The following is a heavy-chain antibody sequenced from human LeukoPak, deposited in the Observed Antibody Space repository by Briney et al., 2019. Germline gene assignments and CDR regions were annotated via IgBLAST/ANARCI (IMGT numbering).Heavy chain of an antibody. J-gene: IGHJ1*01. V-gene: IGHV3-7*01. CDR3: TSWGDTTAEYFQR. Sequence: GGSLRLSCVVSGFTFDRCWMNWVRQAPGKGLEWVAHINPDGRDTYYVDSVKGRFTISRDNAQNSMYLQMNSLRVEDTAVYYCTSWGDTTAEYFQRWGQGTLVTVSS. CDR1: GFTFDRCW. CDR2: INPDGRDT. D-gene: IGHD2-21*02.